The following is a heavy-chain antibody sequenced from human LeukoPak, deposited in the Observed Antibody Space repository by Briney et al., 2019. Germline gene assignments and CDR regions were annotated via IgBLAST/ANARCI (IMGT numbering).Heavy chain of an antibody. CDR3: AKVHSYSISQHYFDY. Sequence: GRSLRLSCAASGFTFDDYAMHWVRQAPGKGLEWVSGISWNSGNIDYADSVKGRFTISRDNAKNSLYLQMNSLRAEDTALYYCAKVHSYSISQHYFDYWGQGTLVTVSS. D-gene: IGHD6-6*01. V-gene: IGHV3-9*01. J-gene: IGHJ4*02. CDR1: GFTFDDYA. CDR2: ISWNSGNI.